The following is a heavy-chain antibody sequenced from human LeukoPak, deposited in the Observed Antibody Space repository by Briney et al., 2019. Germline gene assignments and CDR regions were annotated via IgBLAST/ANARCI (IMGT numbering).Heavy chain of an antibody. Sequence: PSQTLSLTCTVSGGSISSGSYYWSWIRQPAGKGLEWIGRIYTSGSTNYNPSLKSRVTISVDTSKNQFSLKLSSVTAADTAVYYCARDDGIRGVKYFEYWGQGTLVTVSS. D-gene: IGHD3-10*01. J-gene: IGHJ4*02. CDR3: ARDDGIRGVKYFEY. V-gene: IGHV4-61*02. CDR2: IYTSGST. CDR1: GGSISSGSYY.